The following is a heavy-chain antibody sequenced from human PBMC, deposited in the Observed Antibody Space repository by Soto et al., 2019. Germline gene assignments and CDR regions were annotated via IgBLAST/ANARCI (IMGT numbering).Heavy chain of an antibody. D-gene: IGHD3-10*01. CDR3: ASVGELPFWFDP. CDR1: GDSISSYY. J-gene: IGHJ5*02. CDR2: ISYTGST. V-gene: IGHV4-59*13. Sequence: QVQLQESGPGLVKPSETLSLTCTVSGDSISSYYWSWIRQPPGKGLGWVGYISYTGSTIYNPSLESRTTSSLGASNNQCTPSPNAKTVADTAVYYGASVGELPFWFDPWGRGTLVTGSS.